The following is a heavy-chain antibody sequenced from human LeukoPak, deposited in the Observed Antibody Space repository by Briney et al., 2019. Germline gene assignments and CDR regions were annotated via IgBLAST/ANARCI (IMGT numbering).Heavy chain of an antibody. CDR3: ARGEIVVVPAARYYYYYMDV. CDR2: INHSGST. CDR1: AGACSGSY. V-gene: IGHV4-34*01. J-gene: IGHJ6*03. D-gene: IGHD2-2*01. Sequence: PSETLSLTSAVDAGACSGSYWSWIRQPPGKGLDWIGEINHSGSTNYNPSLKSRVTISVDTSKNQFSLKLSSVTAADTAVYYCARGEIVVVPAARYYYYYMDVWGKGTTVTVSS.